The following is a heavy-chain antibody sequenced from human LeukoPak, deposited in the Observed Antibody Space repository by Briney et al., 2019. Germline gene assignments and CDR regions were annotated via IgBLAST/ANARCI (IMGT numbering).Heavy chain of an antibody. CDR2: ISGGGGST. Sequence: GGSLRLSCAASGFTFTSYSMNWVRQAPGKGLEWVSTISGGGGSTYYADSVKGRFTISGDNSKNTLYLQVNSLRAEDTAVYYCAKGGKWDVTPFDYWGRGTLVTVSS. CDR3: AKGGKWDVTPFDY. J-gene: IGHJ4*02. CDR1: GFTFTSYS. D-gene: IGHD1-26*01. V-gene: IGHV3-23*01.